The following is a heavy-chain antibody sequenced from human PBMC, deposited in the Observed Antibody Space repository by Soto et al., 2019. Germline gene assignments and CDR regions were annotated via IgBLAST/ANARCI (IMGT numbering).Heavy chain of an antibody. J-gene: IGHJ4*02. CDR3: ARAVHDHDILTDLGY. CDR2: IIPIFNTA. CDR1: GGTFSTYA. D-gene: IGHD3-9*01. Sequence: QVQLVQSGAEVKKPGSSVKDACKASGGTFSTYAISWVRQAPGQGLEWMGGIIPIFNTANYPQRFQGRVTITADEPTSTAYMDLSSLRSEDTAVYYCARAVHDHDILTDLGYWGQGTLVTVSS. V-gene: IGHV1-69*01.